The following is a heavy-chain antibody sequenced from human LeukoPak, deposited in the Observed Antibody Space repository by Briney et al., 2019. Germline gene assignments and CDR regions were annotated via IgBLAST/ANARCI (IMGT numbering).Heavy chain of an antibody. J-gene: IGHJ3*02. D-gene: IGHD5-18*01. CDR2: IYYSGST. CDR1: GGSISSYY. CDR3: ARGGGYSYGYAFDI. V-gene: IGHV4-59*01. Sequence: SETLSLTCTVSGGSISSYYWSWIRQPPGKGLEWIGYIYYSGSTNYNPSLKSRVTISVDTSKNQFSLKLSSVTAADTAVYYCARGGGYSYGYAFDIWGQGTMVTVSS.